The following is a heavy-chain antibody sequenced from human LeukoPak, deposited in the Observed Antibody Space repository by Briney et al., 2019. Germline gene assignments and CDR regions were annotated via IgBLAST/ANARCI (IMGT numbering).Heavy chain of an antibody. J-gene: IGHJ4*02. D-gene: IGHD4-17*01. CDR3: ARGHGVTTSANFDY. V-gene: IGHV4-59*01. CDR1: GCSISSYY. CDR2: IYYSGST. Sequence: PSETLSLTCTVSGCSISSYYWSWIRQPPGKGLEWIGYIYYSGSTNYNPSLKSRVTISVDTSKNQFSLKLSSVTAADTAVYYCARGHGVTTSANFDYWGQGTLVTVSS.